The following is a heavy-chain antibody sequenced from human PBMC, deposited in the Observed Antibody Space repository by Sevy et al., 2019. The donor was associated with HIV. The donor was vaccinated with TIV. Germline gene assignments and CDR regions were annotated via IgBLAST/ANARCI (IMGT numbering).Heavy chain of an antibody. CDR1: GFTFSSYG. J-gene: IGHJ6*02. Sequence: GGSLRLSCAASGFTFSSYGMHWVRQAPGKGLECVAVILYDGSNKYYADSVKGRFTISRDNSKNTLYLQMNSLRAGDTAVYYCARGLAALPGYYYGMDVWGQGTAVTVSS. CDR3: ARGLAALPGYYYGMDV. CDR2: ILYDGSNK. D-gene: IGHD6-6*01. V-gene: IGHV3-30*03.